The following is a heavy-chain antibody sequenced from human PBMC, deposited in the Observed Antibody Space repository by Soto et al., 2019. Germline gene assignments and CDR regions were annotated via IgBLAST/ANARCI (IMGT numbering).Heavy chain of an antibody. J-gene: IGHJ6*02. D-gene: IGHD6-13*01. Sequence: GESLKISCNGSGYSFTSYWIGWVRQMPGKGLEWMGIIYPGDSDTRYSPSFQGQVTISADKSISTAYLQWSSLKASDTAMYYCAREIAAAGIYYYGMDVWGQGTTVTVSS. CDR1: GYSFTSYW. CDR2: IYPGDSDT. CDR3: AREIAAAGIYYYGMDV. V-gene: IGHV5-51*01.